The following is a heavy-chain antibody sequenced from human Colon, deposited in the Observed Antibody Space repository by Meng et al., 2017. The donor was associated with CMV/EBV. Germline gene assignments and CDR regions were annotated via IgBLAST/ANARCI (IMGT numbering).Heavy chain of an antibody. CDR1: GFTFSNYA. Sequence: GESLKISCAASGFTFSNYAIHWVRQAPGKGLDWVALISFDGTNIQYSDSVKGRFIISRDNSKNTLYLQMNSLRPEDTAVYFCARDGQYGTNGLCQFDYWGQGTLVTVSS. CDR3: ARDGQYGTNGLCQFDY. V-gene: IGHV3-30-3*01. CDR2: ISFDGTNI. D-gene: IGHD2-8*01. J-gene: IGHJ4*02.